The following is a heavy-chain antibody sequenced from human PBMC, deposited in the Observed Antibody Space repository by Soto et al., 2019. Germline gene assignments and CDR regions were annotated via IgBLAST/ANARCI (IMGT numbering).Heavy chain of an antibody. J-gene: IGHJ2*01. D-gene: IGHD3-3*02. Sequence: EMQLLDSGGKLVQPGGSLRLSCAASGLTFGSYAMTWVRKAPGKGLEWVSTISGNGDDTFYADSGWGRFTASRDNSTNIHSVQMNSLISDDTAVYFCTKGGHFSHFDLCGRGTLVTVSS. V-gene: IGHV3-23*01. CDR2: ISGNGDDT. CDR1: GLTFGSYA. CDR3: TKGGHFSHFDL.